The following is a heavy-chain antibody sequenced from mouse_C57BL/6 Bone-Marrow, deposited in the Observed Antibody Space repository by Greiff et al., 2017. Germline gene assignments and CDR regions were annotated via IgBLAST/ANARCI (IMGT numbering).Heavy chain of an antibody. D-gene: IGHD2-2*01. J-gene: IGHJ3*01. V-gene: IGHV10-1*01. CDR3: VMGGYDPFAY. CDR2: IRSKSNNYAT. CDR1: GFSFNTYA. Sequence: EVQLVESGGGLVQPKGSLKLSCAASGFSFNTYAMNWVRQATGQGLEWVARIRSKSNNYATYYADSVKDRFTISRDDSESMLYLQMNNLKTEDTAMYYCVMGGYDPFAYWGQGTLVTVSA.